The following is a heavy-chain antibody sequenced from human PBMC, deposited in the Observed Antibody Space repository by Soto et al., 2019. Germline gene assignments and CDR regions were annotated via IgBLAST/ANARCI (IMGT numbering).Heavy chain of an antibody. J-gene: IGHJ3*02. CDR2: ISGSTGSI. D-gene: IGHD2-21*02. CDR3: ARARYMVTPFDI. Sequence: EVQLVESGGGLVKQGGSLRLSCAASGFAFSTYTMSWVRQAPGKGLEWVSSISGSTGSIYYADSVKGRFTISRDNDNNSLYLQMNSLRAEDTAVYYCARARYMVTPFDIWGQGTMVTVSS. V-gene: IGHV3-21*01. CDR1: GFAFSTYT.